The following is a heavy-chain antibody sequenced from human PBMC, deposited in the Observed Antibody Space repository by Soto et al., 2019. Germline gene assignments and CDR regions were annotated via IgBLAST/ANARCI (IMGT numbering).Heavy chain of an antibody. CDR1: GGSFSGYH. D-gene: IGHD3-22*01. J-gene: IGHJ5*02. CDR2: VTQTGAT. CDR3: ARGKSGLSTNYYLAINWFDP. Sequence: QVQLQQWGAGLVRSSESLSLSCAVYGGSFSGYHWSWIRQSPGKGLEWIGDVTQTGATNYNPSLKIRVTISGDTSKSQFSLQLRSVTVADSAVFYRARGKSGLSTNYYLAINWFDPWGQGTLVTVSS. V-gene: IGHV4-34*01.